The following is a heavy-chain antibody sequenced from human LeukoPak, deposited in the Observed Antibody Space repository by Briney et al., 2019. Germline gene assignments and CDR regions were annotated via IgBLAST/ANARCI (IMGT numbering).Heavy chain of an antibody. V-gene: IGHV3-20*04. CDR2: INWNGGST. CDR1: GFTFDDYG. CDR3: AKDSARKSIVGSTTRGVNDY. D-gene: IGHD1-26*01. J-gene: IGHJ4*02. Sequence: RPGGSLRLSCAASGFTFDDYGMSWVRQAPGKGLEWVSGINWNGGSTGYADSVKGRFTISRDNAKNSLYLQVNSVRAEDTAVYYCAKDSARKSIVGSTTRGVNDYWGQGTLVPVSS.